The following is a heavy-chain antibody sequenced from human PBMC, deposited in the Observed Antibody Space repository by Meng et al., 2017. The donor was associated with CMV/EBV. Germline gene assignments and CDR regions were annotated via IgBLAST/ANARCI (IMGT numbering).Heavy chain of an antibody. CDR2: IIPIFGTA. D-gene: IGHD2-2*01. Sequence: SVKVSCKASGGTFSSYAISWVRQAPGQGLEWMGGIIPIFGTANYAQKFQGRVTITTDESTSTAYMELSSLRSEDTAVYYCARGDAGPYYSSTSGYRYYGMDVWGQGTTVTVSS. V-gene: IGHV1-69*05. J-gene: IGHJ6*02. CDR1: GGTFSSYA. CDR3: ARGDAGPYYSSTSGYRYYGMDV.